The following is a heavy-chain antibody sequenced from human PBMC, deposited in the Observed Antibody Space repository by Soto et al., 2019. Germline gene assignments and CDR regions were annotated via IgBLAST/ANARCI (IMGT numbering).Heavy chain of an antibody. V-gene: IGHV1-18*01. D-gene: IGHD3-3*01. CDR2: ISAYNGNT. J-gene: IGHJ3*02. CDR1: GYTFTSYG. CDR3: ARGYDFWSGYYQDAFDI. Sequence: ASVKVSCKASGYTFTSYGISWVRQAPGQGLEWMGWISAYNGNTNYAQKLQGRVTMTTDTSTSTAYMELRSLRSDDTAVYYCARGYDFWSGYYQDAFDIWGQGTMVTVSS.